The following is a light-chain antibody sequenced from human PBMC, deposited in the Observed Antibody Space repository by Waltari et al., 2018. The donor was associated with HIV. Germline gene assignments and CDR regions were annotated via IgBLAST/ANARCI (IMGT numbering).Light chain of an antibody. CDR1: QDIRNY. CDR3: QQYDNLPSS. Sequence: DIQMTQSPSSLSASVGDRATITCQASQDIRNYLNWYQQKPGKAPKLLIYGASILETGVPSRFSGSGAGTDFTFTISNLQPEDIATYHCQQYDNLPSSFGGGTRVEIK. V-gene: IGKV1-33*01. J-gene: IGKJ4*01. CDR2: GAS.